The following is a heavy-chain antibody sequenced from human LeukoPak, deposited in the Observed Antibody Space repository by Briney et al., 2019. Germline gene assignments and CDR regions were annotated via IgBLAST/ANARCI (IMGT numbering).Heavy chain of an antibody. Sequence: PSQTLSLTCAISGDSVSSNNGAWNWIRQSPSRDLEWLGRTYYRSKWYNDYAEFIQGRITINPDTSKNQFSLQLNPVTPEDTAVYYCARDLGTSGWYTFDFWGQGTLVTISS. J-gene: IGHJ4*02. CDR2: TYYRSKWYN. CDR3: ARDLGTSGWYTFDF. CDR1: GDSVSSNNGA. D-gene: IGHD6-19*01. V-gene: IGHV6-1*01.